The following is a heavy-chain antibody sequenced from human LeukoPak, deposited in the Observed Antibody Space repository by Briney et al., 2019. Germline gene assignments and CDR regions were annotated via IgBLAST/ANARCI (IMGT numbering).Heavy chain of an antibody. D-gene: IGHD6-13*01. V-gene: IGHV1-2*02. J-gene: IGHJ6*02. CDR3: AIAAAGSGGMDV. Sequence: ASVKVSCKASGYTFTGYYIHWVRQAPGQGLEWMGWINPNSGVTNYAQKFQGRVTMTRDTSISTAYMELSRLRSDDTAVYYCAIAAAGSGGMDVWGQGTTVTVSS. CDR1: GYTFTGYY. CDR2: INPNSGVT.